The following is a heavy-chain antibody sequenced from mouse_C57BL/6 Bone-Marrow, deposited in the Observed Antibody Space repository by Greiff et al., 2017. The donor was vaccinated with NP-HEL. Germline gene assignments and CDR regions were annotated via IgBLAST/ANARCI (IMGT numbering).Heavy chain of an antibody. D-gene: IGHD3-1*01. CDR2: IDPANGNT. Sequence: EVQLQQSVAELVRPGASVKLSCTASGFNIKNTYMHSVKQRPEQGLEWIGRIDPANGNTKYAPKFQGKATITADTSSNTAYLQLSSLTSEDTAIYYCARCRATRWYFDVWGTGTTVTVSS. J-gene: IGHJ1*03. CDR3: ARCRATRWYFDV. V-gene: IGHV14-3*01. CDR1: GFNIKNTY.